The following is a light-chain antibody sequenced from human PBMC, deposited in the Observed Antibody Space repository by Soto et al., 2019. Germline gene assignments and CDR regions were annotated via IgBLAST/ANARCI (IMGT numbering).Light chain of an antibody. V-gene: IGKV3-20*01. CDR1: QSVSSSF. CDR3: QQYGTSPT. Sequence: EIVLTQSPGTLSLTPGEKTTLSCRASQSVSSSFLAWYQQKPGQAPRLLIFGASSRATGIPDRFSGSGSGTDFTLTISRLEPEDFAVYYCQQYGTSPTFGQGTKVDIK. J-gene: IGKJ1*01. CDR2: GAS.